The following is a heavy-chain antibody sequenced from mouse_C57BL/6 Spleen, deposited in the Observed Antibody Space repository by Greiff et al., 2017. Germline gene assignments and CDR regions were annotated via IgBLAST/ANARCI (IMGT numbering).Heavy chain of an antibody. CDR1: GYTFTSYW. CDR3: AISTIVRGWYFDV. D-gene: IGHD2-5*01. J-gene: IGHJ1*03. V-gene: IGHV1-74*01. Sequence: QVQLKQPGAELVKPGASVKVSCKASGYTFTSYWMHWVKQRPGQGLEWIGRIHPSDSDTNYNQKFKGKATLTVDKSSSTAYMQLSSLTSEDSAVYYCAISTIVRGWYFDVWGTGTTVTVSS. CDR2: IHPSDSDT.